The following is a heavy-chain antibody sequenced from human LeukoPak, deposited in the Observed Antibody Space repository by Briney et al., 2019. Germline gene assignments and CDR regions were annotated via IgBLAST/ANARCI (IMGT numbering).Heavy chain of an antibody. CDR2: IRRKVYGGTP. Sequence: GFLRLSCTSSTFTFGDYAINWIRQAPGKGLEWVGCIRRKVYGGTPEYAASVKGRFTISRDDSKSIAYLQMNSLKTEDTAVYYCTRGASPDILTGDYWGQGTLVTVSS. V-gene: IGHV3-49*03. CDR3: TRGASPDILTGDY. CDR1: TFTFGDYA. J-gene: IGHJ4*02. D-gene: IGHD3-9*01.